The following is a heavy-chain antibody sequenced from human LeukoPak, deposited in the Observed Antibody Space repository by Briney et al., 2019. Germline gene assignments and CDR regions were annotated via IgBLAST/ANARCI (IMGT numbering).Heavy chain of an antibody. J-gene: IGHJ5*02. CDR3: ASALGSGSYHWFDP. Sequence: SETLSLTCTVSGGSISSYYWSWIRQPPGKGLEWIGYIYYSGSTNYNPSLKSRVTISVDTSKNQFSLKLSSVTAADTAVYHCASALGSGSYHWFDPWGQGTLVTVSS. D-gene: IGHD3-10*01. CDR1: GGSISSYY. CDR2: IYYSGST. V-gene: IGHV4-59*01.